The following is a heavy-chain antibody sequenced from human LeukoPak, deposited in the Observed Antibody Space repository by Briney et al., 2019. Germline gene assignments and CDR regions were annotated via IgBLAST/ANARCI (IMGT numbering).Heavy chain of an antibody. CDR2: INHSGST. D-gene: IGHD2-2*01. CDR3: ARRRYCSSTSCYFPRPFDI. J-gene: IGHJ3*02. Sequence: PSETLSLTCAVYGGSFSGYYWSWIRQPPGKGLEWIGEINHSGSTNYNPSLKSRVTISVDTSKNQFSLKLSSVTAADTAVYYCARRRYCSSTSCYFPRPFDIWGQGTMVTVSS. V-gene: IGHV4-34*01. CDR1: GGSFSGYY.